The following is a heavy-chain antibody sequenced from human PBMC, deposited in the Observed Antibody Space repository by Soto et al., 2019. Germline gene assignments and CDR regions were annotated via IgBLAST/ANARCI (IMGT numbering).Heavy chain of an antibody. J-gene: IGHJ6*03. V-gene: IGHV3-23*01. CDR2: ISGGGGRT. Sequence: GGSLRLSCAASGFSLSSYAMSWVRQAPGKGLEWVSGISGGGGRTYYADSVKGRFTISRDNSKNTLYVQVNSLRAEDTAVYYCAKGRDELDYMDVWGKGTTVTVSS. CDR3: AKGRDELDYMDV. CDR1: GFSLSSYA.